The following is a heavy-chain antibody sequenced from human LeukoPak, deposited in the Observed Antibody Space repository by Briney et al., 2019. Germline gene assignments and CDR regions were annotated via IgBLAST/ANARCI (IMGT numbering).Heavy chain of an antibody. CDR2: TSAYNGNT. J-gene: IGHJ5*02. V-gene: IGHV1-18*01. Sequence: GASVKVSCKASGYTFTSYGVSWVRQAPGQGLEWMGWTSAYNGNTNYAQKLQGRVTMTTDTSTSTAYMELRSLRSDDTAVYYCARDGYSSGWRWFDPWGQGTLITVSS. CDR3: ARDGYSSGWRWFDP. D-gene: IGHD6-19*01. CDR1: GYTFTSYG.